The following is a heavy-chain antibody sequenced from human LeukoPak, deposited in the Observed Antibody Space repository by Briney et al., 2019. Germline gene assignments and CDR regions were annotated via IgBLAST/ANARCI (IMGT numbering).Heavy chain of an antibody. J-gene: IGHJ4*02. D-gene: IGHD2-15*01. CDR2: ISRTSSYI. Sequence: GGSLRLSCAASGFTFSSYNMNWVRQAPGKGLEWFSSISRTSSYIYYADSVKGRFTISRDNAQNSLYLQMNSLRVEDTAVYYCARVLETDCSGGSCYSGLDYWGQGTLVTVSS. V-gene: IGHV3-21*01. CDR1: GFTFSSYN. CDR3: ARVLETDCSGGSCYSGLDY.